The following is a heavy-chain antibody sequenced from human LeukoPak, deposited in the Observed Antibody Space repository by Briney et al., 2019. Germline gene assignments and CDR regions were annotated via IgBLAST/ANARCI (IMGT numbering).Heavy chain of an antibody. D-gene: IGHD6-13*01. CDR3: ARDLGSSWYMSNY. V-gene: IGHV3-48*02. CDR1: GFTFSSYN. J-gene: IGHJ4*02. Sequence: GGSLRLSCVASGFTFSSYNMDWVRQVPGKGLQWVSYISSSSDNIYYVDSVKGRFTISRDNAKNSLYLQMNSLRDEDTAVYYCARDLGSSWYMSNYWGQGTLVTVSS. CDR2: ISSSSDNI.